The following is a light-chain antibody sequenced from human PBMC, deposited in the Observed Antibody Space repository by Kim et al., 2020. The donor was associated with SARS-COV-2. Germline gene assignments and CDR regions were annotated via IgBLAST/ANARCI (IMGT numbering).Light chain of an antibody. CDR1: QSVSRSY. J-gene: IGKJ3*01. CDR3: QQYGSSPFT. V-gene: IGKV3-20*01. CDR2: DAS. Sequence: EIVLTQSPGTLSLSPGERATLSCRASQSVSRSYLAWYQQKPGQAPRLFIYDASSRATGIPDRFSGSGSGTDFTLTISRLEPEDFAVYYCQQYGSSPFTFGPGTKVDIK.